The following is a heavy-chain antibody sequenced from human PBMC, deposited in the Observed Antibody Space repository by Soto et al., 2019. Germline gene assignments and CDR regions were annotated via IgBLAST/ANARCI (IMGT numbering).Heavy chain of an antibody. V-gene: IGHV3-48*03. J-gene: IGHJ4*02. CDR1: GFTFSNFE. D-gene: IGHD6-19*01. CDR2: ISSSGSTI. Sequence: QPGGSLRLSCAASGFTFSNFEMNWVRQAPGKGLEWVSYISSSGSTIYYADSVKGRFTISRDNAKNSLYLQMNSLRAEDTAVYYCAIRIAVAGSDYWGQGTQVTVSS. CDR3: AIRIAVAGSDY.